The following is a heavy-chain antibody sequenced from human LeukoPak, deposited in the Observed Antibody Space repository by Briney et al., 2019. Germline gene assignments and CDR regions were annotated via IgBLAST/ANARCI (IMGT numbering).Heavy chain of an antibody. CDR1: GGSISSYY. J-gene: IGHJ3*02. D-gene: IGHD2-15*01. CDR3: ARCSSGSCRRGGAFDI. Sequence: SETLSLTCTVSGGSISSYYWSWIRQPPGKGLEWIGYIYYSGSTNYNPSLKSRVTISVDTSKNQFSLKLSSVTAADTAVYYCARCSSGSCRRGGAFDIWGQGTMGTGSS. V-gene: IGHV4-59*08. CDR2: IYYSGST.